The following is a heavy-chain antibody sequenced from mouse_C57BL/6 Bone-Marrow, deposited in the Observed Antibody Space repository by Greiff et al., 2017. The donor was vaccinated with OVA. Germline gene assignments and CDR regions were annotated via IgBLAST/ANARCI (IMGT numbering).Heavy chain of an antibody. CDR3: ARGGSSYWYFDV. D-gene: IGHD1-1*01. J-gene: IGHJ1*03. CDR1: GFSINSYCY. CDR2: TFYSGIT. Sequence: VQLQQSGPSLVRPSQTLSLTCTVTGFSINSYCYWIWIRQFPGNKLEYIGYTFYSGITYYNPSLESRTYITRDTSKNQFSLKLSSVTTEDTATYYCARGGSSYWYFDVWGTGTTVTVSS. V-gene: IGHV3-3*01.